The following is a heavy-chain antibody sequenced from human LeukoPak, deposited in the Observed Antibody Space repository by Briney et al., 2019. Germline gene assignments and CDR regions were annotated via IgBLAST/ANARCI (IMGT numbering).Heavy chain of an antibody. J-gene: IGHJ4*02. CDR1: DDSISSYY. Sequence: PSETLSLTCTVSDDSISSYYWGWIRQPPGKGLEWLGYIYYSGNTNYNPSLKSRVTISVDTSKNQFSLKLSSVTAADTAVYYCARQWQWLVPPNYWGQGTLVTVSS. D-gene: IGHD6-19*01. CDR3: ARQWQWLVPPNY. CDR2: IYYSGNT. V-gene: IGHV4-59*08.